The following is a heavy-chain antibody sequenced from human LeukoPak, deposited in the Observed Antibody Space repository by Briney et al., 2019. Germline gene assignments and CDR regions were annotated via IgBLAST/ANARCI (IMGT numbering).Heavy chain of an antibody. CDR3: ARDHGEGMDV. Sequence: SETLSLTCTVSGGSISSYYWSWIRQPPGKGLEWIGYIYYSGSTNYNPSLKSRVTISVDTSKNQFSLKLSSVTAADTAVYYCARDHGEGMDVWGQGTTVTVSS. J-gene: IGHJ6*02. CDR2: IYYSGST. D-gene: IGHD4-17*01. CDR1: GGSISSYY. V-gene: IGHV4-59*01.